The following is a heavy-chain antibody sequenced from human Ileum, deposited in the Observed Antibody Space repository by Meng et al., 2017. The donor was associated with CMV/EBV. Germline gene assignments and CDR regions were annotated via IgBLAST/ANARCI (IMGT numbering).Heavy chain of an antibody. J-gene: IGHJ6*02. Sequence: GESLKISCAASGFTFSSYNMNWVRQAPGKGLEWISYISSSSTTIYYADSVKGRFTISRDNPKNSLYLQMNSLRAEDTAVYYCARDGTGLMETGGMDVWGQGTTVTVSS. D-gene: IGHD3-16*01. CDR1: GFTFSSYN. CDR2: ISSSSTTI. V-gene: IGHV3-48*04. CDR3: ARDGTGLMETGGMDV.